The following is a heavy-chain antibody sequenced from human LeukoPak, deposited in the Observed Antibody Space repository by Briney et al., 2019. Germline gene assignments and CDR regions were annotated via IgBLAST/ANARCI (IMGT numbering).Heavy chain of an antibody. J-gene: IGHJ4*02. V-gene: IGHV3-53*04. CDR2: IYSGGST. CDR1: GFTFSRDW. CDR3: ARGGGSYPFDY. Sequence: GGSLRLSCAASGFTFSRDWMHWVRQAPGKGLEWVSVIYSGGSTYYADSVKGRFTISRHNSKNTLYLQMNSLRAEDTAVYYCARGGGSYPFDYWGQGTLVTVSS. D-gene: IGHD1-26*01.